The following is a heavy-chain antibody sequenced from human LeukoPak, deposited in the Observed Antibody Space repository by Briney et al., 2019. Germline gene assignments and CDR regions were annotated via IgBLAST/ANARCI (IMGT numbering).Heavy chain of an antibody. D-gene: IGHD5-18*01. CDR2: FYPGDSDN. V-gene: IGHV5-51*06. CDR3: TRVHPQAWIQPNGPGYIDV. CDR1: GYSFTTYW. Sequence: GGALKTSCKGLGYSFTTYWIGGARQLPGKGLEWIGIFYPGDSDNRYSTPCQGQFPIPADKSISPADLEWTSLKASDTAMNYWTRVHPQAWIQPNGPGYIDVWGKGTPVTVSS. J-gene: IGHJ6*04.